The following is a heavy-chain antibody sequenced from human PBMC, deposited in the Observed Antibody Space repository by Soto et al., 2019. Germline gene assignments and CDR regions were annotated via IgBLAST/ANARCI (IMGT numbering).Heavy chain of an antibody. Sequence: ASETLSLTCTVSGGSISSGGYYWSWIRQHPGKGLEWIGYIYYSGSTYYNPSLKSRVTISVDTSKNQFSLKLSSVTAADTAVYYCARDRGYCSSTSCSPVWFDPWGNGTPVIVS. CDR2: IYYSGST. CDR1: GGSISSGGYY. J-gene: IGHJ5*02. V-gene: IGHV4-31*03. D-gene: IGHD2-2*01. CDR3: ARDRGYCSSTSCSPVWFDP.